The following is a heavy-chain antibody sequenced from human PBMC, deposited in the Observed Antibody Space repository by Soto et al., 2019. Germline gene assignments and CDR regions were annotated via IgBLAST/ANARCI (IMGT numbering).Heavy chain of an antibody. D-gene: IGHD3-22*01. V-gene: IGHV1-18*01. CDR3: ARDKSDYYDSSGSIDY. J-gene: IGHJ4*02. CDR2: ISAYNGNT. Sequence: ASVKVSCKASGYTFTSYGISWVRQAPGQGLGWMGWISAYNGNTNYAQKLQGRVTMTTDTSTSTAYMELRSLRSDDTAVYYCARDKSDYYDSSGSIDYWGQGTLVTVSS. CDR1: GYTFTSYG.